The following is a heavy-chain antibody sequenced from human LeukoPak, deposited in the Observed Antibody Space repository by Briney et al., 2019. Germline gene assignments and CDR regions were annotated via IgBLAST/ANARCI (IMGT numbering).Heavy chain of an antibody. Sequence: GGSLRLSCAASGFTLSTYAMSWVRQTPGKGLEWVAATSSSDAGTYQADSVKGRFTISRDNAKNSLSLQMNSLRAEDTAVYYCARGGYCSGGSCYRDAFDIWGQGTMVAVSS. D-gene: IGHD2-15*01. CDR3: ARGGYCSGGSCYRDAFDI. V-gene: IGHV3-21*01. CDR1: GFTLSTYA. CDR2: TSSSDAGT. J-gene: IGHJ3*02.